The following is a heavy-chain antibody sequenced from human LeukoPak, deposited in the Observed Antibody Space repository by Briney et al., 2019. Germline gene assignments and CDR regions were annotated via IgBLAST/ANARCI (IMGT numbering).Heavy chain of an antibody. D-gene: IGHD5-12*01. CDR1: GFTFSSYA. V-gene: IGHV3-64*01. Sequence: GGSLRLSCAASGFTFSSYAMHWVRQAPGKGLEYVSAISSNGGSTYYANSVKCRFTISRDNSKNTLYIQMGSLRAEDMAVYYCATSGYASFSLGYWGQGNLVTVSS. CDR2: ISSNGGST. CDR3: ATSGYASFSLGY. J-gene: IGHJ1*01.